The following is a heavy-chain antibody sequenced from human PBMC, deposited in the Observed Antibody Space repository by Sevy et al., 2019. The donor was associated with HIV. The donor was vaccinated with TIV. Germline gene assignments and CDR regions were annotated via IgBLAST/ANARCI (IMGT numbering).Heavy chain of an antibody. CDR1: GGTFSSYA. CDR3: ARGRGTSSGYYYDWFDP. D-gene: IGHD3-22*01. CDR2: IIPIFGTA. J-gene: IGHJ5*02. Sequence: ASVKVSCKASGGTFSSYAISWVRQAPGQGLEWMGGIIPIFGTANYAQKFQGRVTITADESTSTAYMELGSLRSEDTAVYYCARGRGTSSGYYYDWFDPWGQGTLVTVSS. V-gene: IGHV1-69*13.